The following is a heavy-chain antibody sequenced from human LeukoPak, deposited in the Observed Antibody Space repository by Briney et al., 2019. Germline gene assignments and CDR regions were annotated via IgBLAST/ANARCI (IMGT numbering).Heavy chain of an antibody. J-gene: IGHJ5*02. V-gene: IGHV4-4*07. CDR3: ARAGYQLLSNWFDP. CDR1: GASISLYY. Sequence: SETLSLTCSVSGASISLYYWGWIRQPAGKGLEWIGRIYIGGGAYYNPSLRSRVTMSVDTSKNQFSLKLTSVTAADTAVYYCARAGYQLLSNWFDPWGQGTLVTVSS. CDR2: IYIGGGA. D-gene: IGHD2-2*01.